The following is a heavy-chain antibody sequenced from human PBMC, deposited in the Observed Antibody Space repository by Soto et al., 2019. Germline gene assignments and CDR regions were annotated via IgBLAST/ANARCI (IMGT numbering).Heavy chain of an antibody. CDR2: ISYDGSNK. Sequence: GGSLRLSCAASGFTFSIYAMHWVRQAPGKGLEWVAVISYDGSNKYYADSVKGRFTISRDNSKNTLYLQMNSLRAEDTAVYYCARDKRDLRFLEWSYYFDFWGQGTLVTVSS. D-gene: IGHD3-3*01. CDR3: ARDKRDLRFLEWSYYFDF. V-gene: IGHV3-30-3*01. CDR1: GFTFSIYA. J-gene: IGHJ4*02.